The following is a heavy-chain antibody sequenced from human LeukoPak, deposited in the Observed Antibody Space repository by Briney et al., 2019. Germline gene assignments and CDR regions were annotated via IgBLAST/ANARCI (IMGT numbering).Heavy chain of an antibody. J-gene: IGHJ4*02. V-gene: IGHV4-59*01. D-gene: IGHD1-1*01. CDR3: ASSPNWASLDY. CDR1: GGSISSNY. Sequence: SETLSLTCTVSGGSISSNYWSWIRQPPGKGLEWIGYIYYSGSTNYNPSLKSRVTISVDTSKNQFSLKLSSVTAADTAVYYCASSPNWASLDYWGQGTLVTVSS. CDR2: IYYSGST.